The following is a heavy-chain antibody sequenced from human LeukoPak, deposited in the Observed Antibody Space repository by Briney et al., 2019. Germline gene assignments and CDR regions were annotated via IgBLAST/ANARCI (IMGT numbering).Heavy chain of an antibody. CDR3: ARDQMLYSSSLDY. J-gene: IGHJ4*02. D-gene: IGHD6-13*01. CDR2: ISYDGSNT. V-gene: IGHV3-30*04. CDR1: AFTFSSYA. Sequence: GRSLRLSCAPSAFTFSSYAMHWVSQAAGKGLDWVAVISYDGSNTYYADSVKGRFTISRDNSKNTLYLQMNSLRAEDTAVYYCARDQMLYSSSLDYWGQGTLVTVSS.